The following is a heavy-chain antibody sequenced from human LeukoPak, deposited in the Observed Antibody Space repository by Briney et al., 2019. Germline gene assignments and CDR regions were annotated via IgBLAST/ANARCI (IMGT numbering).Heavy chain of an antibody. CDR3: AKGRLIDFYYYYMDV. D-gene: IGHD3-10*01. Sequence: PGGSLRLSCAASGFTFDDYAMHWVRPAPGKGLEWVSGINWNSDIIGYADSVKGRFTISRDNAKNSLYLQINSLRPADTALYYCAKGRLIDFYYYYMDVWGKGTTVTISS. V-gene: IGHV3-9*01. CDR1: GFTFDDYA. J-gene: IGHJ6*03. CDR2: INWNSDII.